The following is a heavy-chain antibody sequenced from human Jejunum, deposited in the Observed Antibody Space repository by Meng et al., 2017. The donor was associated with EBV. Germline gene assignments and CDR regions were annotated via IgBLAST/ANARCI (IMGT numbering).Heavy chain of an antibody. V-gene: IGHV1-46*01. Sequence: QVKLVQSGDEVKKPGAPVKLSCKTSGYTFIDYHVHWVRQAPGQGLERMGILNPNNGATSYAQRIRGRVTMTRDPSTSTVYMELSSLRSEDTALYYCVGEIVAPYSFDQWGQGTLVTVSS. D-gene: IGHD5-12*01. CDR1: GYTFIDYH. CDR2: LNPNNGAT. CDR3: VGEIVAPYSFDQ. J-gene: IGHJ4*02.